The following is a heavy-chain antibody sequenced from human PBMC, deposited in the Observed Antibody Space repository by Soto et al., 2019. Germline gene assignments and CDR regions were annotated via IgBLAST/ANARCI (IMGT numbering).Heavy chain of an antibody. V-gene: IGHV3-30*03. CDR1: GFTFSSYG. Sequence: QVQLVESGGGVVQPGRSLRLSCAASGFTFSSYGMHWVRQAPGKGLEWVAVISYDGSNKYYADSVKGRFTISRDNSKNTLYLQMNSLRAEDTAVYYCARGPRSGYGFSRYWGQGTLVTVSS. J-gene: IGHJ4*02. CDR2: ISYDGSNK. D-gene: IGHD5-12*01. CDR3: ARGPRSGYGFSRY.